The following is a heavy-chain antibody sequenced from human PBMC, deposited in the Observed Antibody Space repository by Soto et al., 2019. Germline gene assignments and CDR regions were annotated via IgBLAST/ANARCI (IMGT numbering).Heavy chain of an antibody. D-gene: IGHD5-12*01. J-gene: IGHJ4*02. Sequence: GESLKISCKGSGYSFTRYWISWVRQVPGKGLEWMGRIDPSDSYTNYSPSFQGHVTISADKSISTAYLQLSSLKASDTAMYYCARGEMATGRVDYWGQGTLVTVSS. CDR1: GYSFTRYW. CDR2: IDPSDSYT. CDR3: ARGEMATGRVDY. V-gene: IGHV5-10-1*01.